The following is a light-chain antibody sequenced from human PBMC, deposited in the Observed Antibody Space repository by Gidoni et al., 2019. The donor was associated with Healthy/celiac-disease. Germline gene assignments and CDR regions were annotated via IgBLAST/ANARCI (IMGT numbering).Light chain of an antibody. CDR2: GAS. J-gene: IGKJ3*01. CDR3: QQYNNWPPGFT. Sequence: EIVMTPSPATLSVSPGERATLSCSASQSVSSNLAWYQQKPGQAPRLLIYGASTRATGSPARCSGSGSGTEFTLTISSLQYEDFAVYYCQQYNNWPPGFTFGHXTKVEIK. V-gene: IGKV3-15*01. CDR1: QSVSSN.